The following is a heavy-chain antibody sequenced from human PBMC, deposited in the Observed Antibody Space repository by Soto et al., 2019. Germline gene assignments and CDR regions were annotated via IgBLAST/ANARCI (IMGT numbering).Heavy chain of an antibody. V-gene: IGHV3-30-3*01. Sequence: PGGSLRLSCAASGFTFSSFAIHWVRQAPGKGLEWVGVISYDGSNKYYADSVKGRFTISRDNSKKTVYLQMNSLRAEDTAVYYCASQLSVAGNYFFYYAMDVWGQGTTATVSS. D-gene: IGHD6-13*01. J-gene: IGHJ6*02. CDR3: ASQLSVAGNYFFYYAMDV. CDR2: ISYDGSNK. CDR1: GFTFSSFA.